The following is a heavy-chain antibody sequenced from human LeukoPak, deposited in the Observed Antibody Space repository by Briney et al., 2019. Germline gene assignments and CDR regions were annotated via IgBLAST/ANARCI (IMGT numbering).Heavy chain of an antibody. V-gene: IGHV4-39*07. Sequence: SETLSLTCSVSGGSISRNSYYWGWIRQPPGKGLEWIGSINYSGSTNYNPSLKSRVTMSVDTSKNQFSLKLSSVTAADTAVYYCARDTYYYDSSGYHVFDYWGQGTLVTVSS. CDR1: GGSISRNSYY. CDR3: ARDTYYYDSSGYHVFDY. J-gene: IGHJ4*02. D-gene: IGHD3-22*01. CDR2: INYSGST.